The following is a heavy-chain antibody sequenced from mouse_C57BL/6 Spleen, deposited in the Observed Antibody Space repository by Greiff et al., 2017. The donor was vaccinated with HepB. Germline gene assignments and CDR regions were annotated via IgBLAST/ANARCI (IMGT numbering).Heavy chain of an antibody. CDR1: GFTFSSYA. Sequence: EVMLEESGEGLVKPGGSLKLSCAASGFTFSSYAMSWVRQTPEKRLEWVAYISSGGDYIYYADTVKGRFTISRDNARNTLYLQMSSLKSEDTAMYYCTRDYYGSSYGGFAYWGQGTLVTVSA. J-gene: IGHJ3*01. D-gene: IGHD1-1*01. CDR2: ISSGGDYI. CDR3: TRDYYGSSYGGFAY. V-gene: IGHV5-9-1*02.